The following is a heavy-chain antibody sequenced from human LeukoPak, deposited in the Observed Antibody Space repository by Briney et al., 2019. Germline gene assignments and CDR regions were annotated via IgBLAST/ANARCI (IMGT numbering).Heavy chain of an antibody. V-gene: IGHV4-59*01. CDR3: AGLAVATTSWFDP. Sequence: SETLSLTCKVSGGSINSYYWSWIRQPPGKGLEWVGYIYYIGKTNYNPSLKSRVTISLDTSKNQVSLNLTSVTAADTAVYYCAGLAVATTSWFDPWGQGTLVTVSS. J-gene: IGHJ5*02. CDR1: GGSINSYY. D-gene: IGHD2-15*01. CDR2: IYYIGKT.